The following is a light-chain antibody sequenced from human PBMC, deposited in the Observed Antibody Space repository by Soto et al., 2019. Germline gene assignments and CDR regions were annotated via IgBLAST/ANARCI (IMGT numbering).Light chain of an antibody. CDR1: SSDVGGYNY. CDR3: FSYTSSGTFL. CDR2: DVN. J-gene: IGLJ2*01. V-gene: IGLV2-14*03. Sequence: QSALTQPASVSGSPGQSITISCTGTSSDVGGYNYVSWYQQHPGKAPKLIIFDVNNRPSGISNRFSGSKSGNTASLTISRLQAEDEADYYCFSYTSSGTFLFGGGTKLTVL.